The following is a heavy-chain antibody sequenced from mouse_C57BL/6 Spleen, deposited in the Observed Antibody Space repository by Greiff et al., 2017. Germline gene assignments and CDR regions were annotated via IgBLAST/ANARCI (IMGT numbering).Heavy chain of an antibody. Sequence: EVNLVESGGGLVQPGGSLSLSCAASGFTFTDYYMSWVRQPPGKALEWLGFIRNKANGYTTEYSASVKGRFTISRDNSQSILYLQMNALRAEDSATYYCARSYGSWYFDVWGTGTTVTVSS. CDR1: GFTFTDYY. CDR3: ARSYGSWYFDV. V-gene: IGHV7-3*01. J-gene: IGHJ1*03. D-gene: IGHD1-1*01. CDR2: IRNKANGYTT.